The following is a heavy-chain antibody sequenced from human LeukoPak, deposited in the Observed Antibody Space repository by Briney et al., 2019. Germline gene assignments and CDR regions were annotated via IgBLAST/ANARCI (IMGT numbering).Heavy chain of an antibody. V-gene: IGHV1-69*01. CDR1: GGTFSSYA. CDR3: ARDRDSGYDY. CDR2: IIPIFGTA. D-gene: IGHD5-12*01. Sequence: SVKVSCKASGGTFSSYAISWVRQAPGQGLEWKGGIIPIFGTANYTQKFQGRVTITADESTSTAYMELSSLRSEDTAVYYCARDRDSGYDYWGQGTLVTVSS. J-gene: IGHJ4*02.